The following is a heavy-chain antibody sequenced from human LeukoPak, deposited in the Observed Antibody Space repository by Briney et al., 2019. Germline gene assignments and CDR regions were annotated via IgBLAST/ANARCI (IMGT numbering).Heavy chain of an antibody. V-gene: IGHV5-51*01. J-gene: IGHJ4*02. CDR1: GYGFLAYW. CDR2: IYPGDSDT. D-gene: IGHD4-17*01. Sequence: GESLKISCKGSGYGFLAYWIGWVRQMPGEGLEWIGIIYPGDSDTRYSPSFQGQVTISADTTTNTAYLQWSSLKASDTAVYYCTRPPQKYGSSRGFWGQGTLVTVPS. CDR3: TRPPQKYGSSRGF.